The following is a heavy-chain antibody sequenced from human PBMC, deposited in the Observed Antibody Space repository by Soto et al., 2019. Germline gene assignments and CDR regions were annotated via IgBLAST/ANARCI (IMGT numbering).Heavy chain of an antibody. CDR2: ISHNSGGT. V-gene: IGHV1-2*02. CDR1: GYSFTGYY. J-gene: IGHJ4*02. D-gene: IGHD1-26*01. CDR3: GKGRSGDVGVFY. Sequence: QVQLVQSGAEVKKSGASVKISCKASGYSFTGYYIHWVRQAPGQGFEWMGEISHNSGGTKYAQKLQGRVTMTRDTSITTVYMDLSNLSPDDTAVYYCGKGRSGDVGVFYWGQGTLVTVYS.